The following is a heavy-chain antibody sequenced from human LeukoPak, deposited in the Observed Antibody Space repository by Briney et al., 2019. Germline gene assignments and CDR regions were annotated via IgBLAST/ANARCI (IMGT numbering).Heavy chain of an antibody. D-gene: IGHD3-9*01. CDR3: AILYYDILTGYSPGAFDI. J-gene: IGHJ3*02. CDR2: IYYSGST. V-gene: IGHV4-59*08. Sequence: SGTLSLTCTVSDGSISGYYWSWIRQPPGKGLEWIGYIYYSGSTYYNPSLKSRVTISVDTSKNQFSLKLSSVTAADTAVYYCAILYYDILTGYSPGAFDIWGQGTMVTVSS. CDR1: DGSISGYY.